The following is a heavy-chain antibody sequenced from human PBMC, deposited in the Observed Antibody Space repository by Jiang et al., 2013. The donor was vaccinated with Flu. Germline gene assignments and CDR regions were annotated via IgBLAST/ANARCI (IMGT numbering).Heavy chain of an antibody. V-gene: IGHV5-10-1*01. J-gene: IGHJ6*03. CDR3: ARLPGDYYYMDV. D-gene: IGHD3-10*01. Sequence: DSYTNYSPSFQGHVTISADKSISTAYLQWSSLKASDTAMYYCARLPGDYYYMDVWGKGTTVTVSS. CDR2: DSYT.